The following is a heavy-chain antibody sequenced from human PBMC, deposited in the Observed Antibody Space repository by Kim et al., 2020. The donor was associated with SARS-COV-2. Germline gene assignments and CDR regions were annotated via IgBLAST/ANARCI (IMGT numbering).Heavy chain of an antibody. CDR2: IKSKTDGGTT. CDR3: TTWISFEVYDFWSGIQGQRIDY. Sequence: GGSLRLSCAASGFTFSNAWMSWVRQAPGKGLEWVGRIKSKTDGGTTDYAAPVKGRFTISRDDSKNTLYLQMNSMKTEDTAVYYCTTWISFEVYDFWSGIQGQRIDYWGQGTLVTVS. J-gene: IGHJ4*02. D-gene: IGHD3-3*01. V-gene: IGHV3-15*01. CDR1: GFTFSNAW.